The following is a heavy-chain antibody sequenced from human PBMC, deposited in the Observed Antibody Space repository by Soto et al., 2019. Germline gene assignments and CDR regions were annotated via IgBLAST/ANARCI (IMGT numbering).Heavy chain of an antibody. D-gene: IGHD3-10*01. CDR2: IYYSGST. V-gene: IGHV4-59*01. CDR1: GGSISSYY. CDR3: ARAYYYGSGRSFPLYYFDY. Sequence: QVQLQESGPGLVKPSETLSLTCTVSGGSISSYYWSWIRQPPGKGLEWIGYIYYSGSTNYNPSLKSRVTISVDTSKNQFSLKLSSVTAADTAVYYCARAYYYGSGRSFPLYYFDYWGQRTLVTVSS. J-gene: IGHJ4*02.